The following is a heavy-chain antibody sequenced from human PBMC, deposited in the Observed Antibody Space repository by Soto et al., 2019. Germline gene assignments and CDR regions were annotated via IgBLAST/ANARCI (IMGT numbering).Heavy chain of an antibody. CDR2: VAYDGKDK. D-gene: IGHD6-13*01. J-gene: IGHJ5*01. CDR1: GFTFSNYA. V-gene: IGHV3-30*18. CDR3: AKDGAIAAADYFFDS. Sequence: QVQLVESGGGVVQPGRSLKLSCAASGFTFSNYAIHWVRQARGTGLEWVAVVAYDGKDKRYADSGKGRFTISRDNSKSAVYLQMNSLRAEDTAVYYCAKDGAIAAADYFFDSWGQGSLVTVSS.